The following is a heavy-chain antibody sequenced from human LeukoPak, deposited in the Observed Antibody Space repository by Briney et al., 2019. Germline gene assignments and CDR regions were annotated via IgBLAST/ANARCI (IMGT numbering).Heavy chain of an antibody. CDR2: VNLQGST. CDR3: AKTSRGNSAYDSPFDY. V-gene: IGHV4-4*02. J-gene: IGHJ4*02. Sequence: SGTLSLTCDVSGGSITQTNYWTWVRQPPGKGLEWIGEVNLQGSTNYNPSLMRRVAISVDTSANHVSLQLTSVTAADTAIYYCAKTSRGNSAYDSPFDYWGQGTLVTVSS. CDR1: GGSITQTNY. D-gene: IGHD5-12*01.